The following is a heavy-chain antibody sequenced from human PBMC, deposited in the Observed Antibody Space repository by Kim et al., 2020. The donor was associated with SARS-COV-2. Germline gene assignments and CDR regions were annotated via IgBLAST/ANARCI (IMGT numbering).Heavy chain of an antibody. J-gene: IGHJ4*02. D-gene: IGHD3-22*01. CDR2: INSDGSST. Sequence: GGSLRLSCAASGFTFSSYWMHWVRHAPGKGLVWVSRINSDGSSTSYADSVKGRFTISRDNAKNTLYLQMNSLRAEDTAVYYCARGDYYDSSGYGDYFDYWGQGTLVTVSS. CDR3: ARGDYYDSSGYGDYFDY. CDR1: GFTFSSYW. V-gene: IGHV3-74*01.